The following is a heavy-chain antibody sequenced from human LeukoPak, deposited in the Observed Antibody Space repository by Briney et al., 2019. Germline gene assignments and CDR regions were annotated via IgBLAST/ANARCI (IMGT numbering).Heavy chain of an antibody. D-gene: IGHD4-17*01. J-gene: IGHJ6*02. V-gene: IGHV3-53*01. CDR2: IYSGGGT. CDR3: ARDLRIYGDYAGLYGMDV. Sequence: HPGGSLRLSCAASGFTVSNTYMSWVRQAPGKGLEWVSLIYSGGGTYSADSVKGRFTISRDISKNTLYLQMNSLRAEDTAVYYCARDLRIYGDYAGLYGMDVWGQGTTVTVSS. CDR1: GFTVSNTY.